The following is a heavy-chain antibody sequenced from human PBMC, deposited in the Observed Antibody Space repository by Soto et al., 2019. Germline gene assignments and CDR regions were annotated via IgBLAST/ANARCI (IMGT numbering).Heavy chain of an antibody. CDR3: ARGIEGWYQGRYYYGMDV. CDR2: IYDSGTT. V-gene: IGHV4-61*01. Sequence: PSETLSLTCIVSGGSISSGNHFWSWIRQPPGKGLEWIGYIYDSGTTYYNSSLKSRVTMSVDTSKNQFSLKLNSVTAADTAVYYCARGIEGWYQGRYYYGMDVWGQGTTVTVSS. J-gene: IGHJ6*02. CDR1: GGSISSGNHF. D-gene: IGHD6-19*01.